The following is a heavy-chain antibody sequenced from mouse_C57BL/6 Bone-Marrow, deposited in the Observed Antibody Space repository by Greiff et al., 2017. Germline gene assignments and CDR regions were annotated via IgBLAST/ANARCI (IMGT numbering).Heavy chain of an antibody. J-gene: IGHJ4*01. Sequence: QVHVQQPGAELVKPGASVKVSCKASGYTFTSYWMHWVKQRPGQGLEWIGRIHPSDSDTNYNQKFKGKATLTVDKSSSTAYMQLSSLTSEDSAVYYCASPSCFYAMDYWGQGTSVTVSS. CDR2: IHPSDSDT. CDR1: GYTFTSYW. V-gene: IGHV1-74*01. CDR3: ASPSCFYAMDY.